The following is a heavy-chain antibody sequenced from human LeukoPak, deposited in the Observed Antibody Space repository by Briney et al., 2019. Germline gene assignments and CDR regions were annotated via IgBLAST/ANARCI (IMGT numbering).Heavy chain of an antibody. J-gene: IGHJ4*02. CDR1: GYTFTDYY. V-gene: IGHV1-2*02. D-gene: IGHD1-14*01. CDR3: ARIGYNHYFDY. CDR2: INPNSGGT. Sequence: ASVKVSFKASGYTFTDYYLHWVRRAPGQGLEWMGWINPNSGGTNYAQTFQGRVTMTRDTSITTAYLELSRLRSDDTAVYYCARIGYNHYFDYWGQGTLVTVSS.